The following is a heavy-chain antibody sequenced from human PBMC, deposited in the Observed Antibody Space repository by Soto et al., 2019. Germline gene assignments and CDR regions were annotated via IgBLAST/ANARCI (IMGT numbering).Heavy chain of an antibody. CDR3: ARQAGVETSPGGFDY. D-gene: IGHD1-1*01. Sequence: SETLSLTCTVSGFSISRSSYYWVWIRQPPGKGLEWIGSIYYSGSTYYNPSLKSRVTISVDTSKNQFSLKLSSVTAADTAVYYCARQAGVETSPGGFDYWGQGTLVTVSS. J-gene: IGHJ4*02. CDR2: IYYSGST. CDR1: GFSISRSSYY. V-gene: IGHV4-39*01.